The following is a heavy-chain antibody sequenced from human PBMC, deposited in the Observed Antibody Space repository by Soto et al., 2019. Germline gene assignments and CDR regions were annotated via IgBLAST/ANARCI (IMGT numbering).Heavy chain of an antibody. J-gene: IGHJ5*02. CDR2: ISAYNGNT. CDR1: GDRLTSYG. CDR3: GRVFGCTNGVGCGLQYWFDP. V-gene: IGHV1-18*01. D-gene: IGHD2-8*01. Sequence: GASVKLSCKDCGDRLTSYGISWVRQAHEQGHEWMGKISAYNGNTNYAQKLQGRVTMTTDTSTSTAYMEVRGLRSDDTAVYYCGRVFGCTNGVGCGLQYWFDPWGQGTLVTVSS.